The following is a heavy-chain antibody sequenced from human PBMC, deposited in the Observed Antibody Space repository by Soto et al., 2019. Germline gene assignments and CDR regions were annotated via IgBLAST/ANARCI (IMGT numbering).Heavy chain of an antibody. CDR2: INAGNGNT. Sequence: QVQLVQSGAEVKKPGASVKVSCKASGYTFTSYAMHWVRQAPGQRLEWMGWINAGNGNTKYSQKFQGRVTITRDTSASTAYMELSSLRSEDTAVYYCARDGFYSGYDWIWFDPWGQGTLVTVSS. CDR1: GYTFTSYA. J-gene: IGHJ5*02. V-gene: IGHV1-3*01. D-gene: IGHD5-12*01. CDR3: ARDGFYSGYDWIWFDP.